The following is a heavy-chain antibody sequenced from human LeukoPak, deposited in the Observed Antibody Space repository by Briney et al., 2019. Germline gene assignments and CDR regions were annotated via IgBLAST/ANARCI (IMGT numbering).Heavy chain of an antibody. Sequence: PGGSLRLSCAASGFTFSSYIMHWVRQAPGKGLEWVAFIRYDGSSKYYADSVKGRFTISRDNSKNTLYLQMNSLRPEDTAVYYCAKDSGRDYFPDAFDIWGQGTMVTVSS. J-gene: IGHJ3*02. CDR2: IRYDGSSK. D-gene: IGHD3-22*01. CDR3: AKDSGRDYFPDAFDI. CDR1: GFTFSSYI. V-gene: IGHV3-30*02.